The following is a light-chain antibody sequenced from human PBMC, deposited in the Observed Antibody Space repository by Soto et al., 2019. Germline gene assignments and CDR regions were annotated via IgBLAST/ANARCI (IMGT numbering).Light chain of an antibody. V-gene: IGKV3-20*01. CDR1: QSIGSSY. CDR2: GAS. Sequence: IGMTQSPATLSVYPEERATLSCRASQSIGSSYLAWYQQKPGQAPRLLIYGASSRATGIPDRFSGSESGTDFTLTISRLEPEDFAVYSCQQYGRSPYTLGQGTKVDIK. J-gene: IGKJ2*01. CDR3: QQYGRSPYT.